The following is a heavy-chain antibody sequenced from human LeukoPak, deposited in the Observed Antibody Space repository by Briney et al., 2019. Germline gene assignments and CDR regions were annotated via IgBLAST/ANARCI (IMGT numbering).Heavy chain of an antibody. D-gene: IGHD6-6*01. J-gene: IGHJ5*02. Sequence: SETLSLTCTVSGGSISSYYWSWIRQPPGKGLEWIGYIYYSGSTNYNPSLKSRVTISVDTSKNQFSLKLSSVTAADTAVYYCARSPEYSSSPPWYDPWGQGTLVTVSS. CDR3: ARSPEYSSSPPWYDP. CDR1: GGSISSYY. V-gene: IGHV4-59*01. CDR2: IYYSGST.